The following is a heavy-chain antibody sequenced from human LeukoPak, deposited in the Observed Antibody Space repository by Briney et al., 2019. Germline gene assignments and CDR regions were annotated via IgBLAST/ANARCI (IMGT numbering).Heavy chain of an antibody. D-gene: IGHD3-22*01. CDR3: ARDLGPSYYDSSGLDY. CDR1: GFTFSSYS. V-gene: IGHV3-21*01. Sequence: TGGSLRLSCAASGFTFSSYSMNWVRQAPGKGLEWVSSISSSSSYIYYADSVKGRFTISRDNAKNSLYLQMNSLRAEDTAVYYCARDLGPSYYDSSGLDYWGQGTLVTVSS. J-gene: IGHJ4*02. CDR2: ISSSSSYI.